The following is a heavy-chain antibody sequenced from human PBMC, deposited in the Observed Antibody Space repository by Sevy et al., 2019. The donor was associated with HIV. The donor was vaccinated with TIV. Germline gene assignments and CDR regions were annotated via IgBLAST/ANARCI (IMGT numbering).Heavy chain of an antibody. J-gene: IGHJ4*02. CDR3: ARGSHSYGYYFDY. CDR2: IWYDGSNK. Sequence: GGSLRLSCAASGFTFSSYGMHWVRQAPGKGLEWVAVIWYDGSNKYYADSVKGRFTISRDNSKNTLYLQMNSLRAEDTAVYYCARGSHSYGYYFDYWGQGTLVTVSS. CDR1: GFTFSSYG. V-gene: IGHV3-33*01. D-gene: IGHD5-18*01.